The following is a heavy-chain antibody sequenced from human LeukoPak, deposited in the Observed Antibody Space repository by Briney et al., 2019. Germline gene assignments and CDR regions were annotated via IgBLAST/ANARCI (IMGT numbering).Heavy chain of an antibody. J-gene: IGHJ6*03. CDR3: ARLSAYYYGSYFYYYMDV. CDR1: GFTFSSYG. D-gene: IGHD3-10*01. V-gene: IGHV3-48*04. CDR2: ISSSSSTI. Sequence: GGSLRLSCAASGFTFSSYGMNWVRQAPGKGLEWVSYISSSSSTIYYADSVKGRLTISRDNAKKSVYLHMSSLRAEDTALYYCARLSAYYYGSYFYYYMDVWGKGTTVTVSS.